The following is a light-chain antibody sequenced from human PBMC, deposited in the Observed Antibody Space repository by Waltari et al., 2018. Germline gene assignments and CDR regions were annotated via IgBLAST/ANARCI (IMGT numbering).Light chain of an antibody. Sequence: SQSVLHTSNNNNYLGWYQQKPGQPPKLLIYLASTRESGIPDRFSGSGSGTHFTLTINSLQAEDVAVYYCQHYSNVPRTFGQGTRVEIK. CDR3: QHYSNVPRT. CDR1: QSVLHTSNNNNY. V-gene: IGKV4-1*01. CDR2: LAS. J-gene: IGKJ1*01.